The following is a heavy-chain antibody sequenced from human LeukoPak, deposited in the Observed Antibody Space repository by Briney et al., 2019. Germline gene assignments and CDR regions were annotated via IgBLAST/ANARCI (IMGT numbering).Heavy chain of an antibody. Sequence: GASVKVSCKASGYTFTSYGISWVRQAPGQGLEWMGWISAYNGNTNYAQKLQGRVTMTTDTSTSTAYMELRSLRSDDTAVYYCARDWAKYQLLRRPNWFDTWGQGTLVTVSS. J-gene: IGHJ5*02. CDR3: ARDWAKYQLLRRPNWFDT. D-gene: IGHD2-2*01. V-gene: IGHV1-18*01. CDR1: GYTFTSYG. CDR2: ISAYNGNT.